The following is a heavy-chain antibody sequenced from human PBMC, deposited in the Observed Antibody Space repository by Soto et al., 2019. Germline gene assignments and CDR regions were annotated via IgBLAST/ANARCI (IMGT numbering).Heavy chain of an antibody. CDR2: ISGSGGST. CDR3: ANMSPPVHVLRFLEWLFVDNWFDP. V-gene: IGHV3-23*01. CDR1: GFTFSSYA. Sequence: GGSLRLSCAASGFTFSSYAMSWVRQAPGKGLEWVSAISGSGGSTYYADSVKGRFTISRDNSKNTLYLQMSSLGGEYTSVYYCANMSPPVHVLRFLEWLFVDNWFDPRGQGTLGSVSS. J-gene: IGHJ5*02. D-gene: IGHD3-3*01.